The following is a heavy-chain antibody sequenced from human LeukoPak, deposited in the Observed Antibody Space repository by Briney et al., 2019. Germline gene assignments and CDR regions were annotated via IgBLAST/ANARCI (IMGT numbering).Heavy chain of an antibody. Sequence: GGSLRLSCVGSGFTFSSLWMSWVRQAPGQGLEWVSGVTWHSENVDYADSVKGRFTISRDNAKNSLYLQMNNLRPEDTALYFCVAVPETNFWIGFYLDYWGQGTLVTVSS. V-gene: IGHV3-9*01. J-gene: IGHJ4*02. CDR3: VAVPETNFWIGFYLDY. CDR1: GFTFSSLW. CDR2: VTWHSENV. D-gene: IGHD3-3*01.